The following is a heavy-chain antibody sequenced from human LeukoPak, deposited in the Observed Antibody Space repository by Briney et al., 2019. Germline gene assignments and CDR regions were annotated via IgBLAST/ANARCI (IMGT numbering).Heavy chain of an antibody. J-gene: IGHJ4*02. CDR2: IYYSGST. V-gene: IGHV4-30-4*08. D-gene: IGHD3-22*01. CDR3: ARGYSYYYDSSGYYKERVGYYFDH. Sequence: SETLSLTCTVSGGSISSGDYYWSWIRQPPGKGLEWIGYIYYSGSTYYNPSLKSRVTISVDTSKNQFSLKLSSVTAADTAVYYCARGYSYYYDSSGYYKERVGYYFDHWGQGTLVTVSS. CDR1: GGSISSGDYY.